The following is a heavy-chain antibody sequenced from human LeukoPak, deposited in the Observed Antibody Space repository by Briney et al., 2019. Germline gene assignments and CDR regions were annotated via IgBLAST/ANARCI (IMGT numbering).Heavy chain of an antibody. D-gene: IGHD2-2*01. J-gene: IGHJ4*02. V-gene: IGHV4-39*01. CDR1: GGSISGSSYY. Sequence: PSETLSLTCTVSGGSISGSSYYWGWIRQPPGKGLEWIGSINYSGSTYYNPSLKSRVTIFVDTSKNQFSLKLSSVTAADTAVYYCARVDIVVVPSANFDCWGQGTLVTVSS. CDR2: INYSGST. CDR3: ARVDIVVVPSANFDC.